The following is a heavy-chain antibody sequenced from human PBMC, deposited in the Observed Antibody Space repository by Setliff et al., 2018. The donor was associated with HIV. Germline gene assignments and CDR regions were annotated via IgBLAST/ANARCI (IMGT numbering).Heavy chain of an antibody. J-gene: IGHJ3*01. D-gene: IGHD6-13*01. CDR3: ARRDGRSMNAFQI. Sequence: PGESLKISCKALDYTFSTYWIGWVRQMPGEGLEWMGIIYPDDSNIRYNPSFQSQVTISADKSITTAYLEIRNLKASDTATYYCARRDGRSMNAFQIWGPGTMVTVSS. CDR2: IYPDDSNI. CDR1: DYTFSTYW. V-gene: IGHV5-51*01.